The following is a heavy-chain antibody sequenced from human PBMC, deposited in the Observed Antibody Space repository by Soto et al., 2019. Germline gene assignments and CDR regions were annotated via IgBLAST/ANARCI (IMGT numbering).Heavy chain of an antibody. CDR1: EFPFSDYY. CDR2: ITNSGSTK. J-gene: IGHJ4*02. V-gene: IGHV3-11*01. CDR3: ARTLAARFDY. D-gene: IGHD6-6*01. Sequence: PGGSLRLSCAASEFPFSDYYMSWIRQAPGKGLEWVSHITNSGSTKYYADSVKGRFTISRDNAKNSLFLQMNSLRAEDTAVYYCARTLAARFDYWGQGTPVTVSS.